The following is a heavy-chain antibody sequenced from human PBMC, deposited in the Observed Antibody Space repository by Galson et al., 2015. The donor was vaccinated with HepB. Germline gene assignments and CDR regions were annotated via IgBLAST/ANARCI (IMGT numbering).Heavy chain of an antibody. D-gene: IGHD3-10*01. CDR2: IRGDGSMT. Sequence: SLRLSCATSGFSFGSEWMAWVRQAPGKGLEWVANIRGDGSMTFYVGSVRGRFTISRDNAKNSVHLQMNSLRVEDTAVYYCASSRDSPGNYWGQGTLVTVSS. CDR1: GFSFGSEW. V-gene: IGHV3-7*01. CDR3: ASSRDSPGNY. J-gene: IGHJ4*02.